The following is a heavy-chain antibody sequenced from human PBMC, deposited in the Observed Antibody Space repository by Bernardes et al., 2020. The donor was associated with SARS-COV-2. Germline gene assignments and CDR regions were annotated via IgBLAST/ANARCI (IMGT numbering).Heavy chain of an antibody. CDR2: ITNSGSDA. D-gene: IGHD7-27*01. CDR1: GGSISSYY. J-gene: IGHJ4*02. Sequence: LSLTCTVSGGSISSYYMSWIRQAPGKGLERISYITNSGSDAKYADSVKGRFTISRDNAKNSVYLQMNSLRAEDTAVYYCARTWGAAFDSWGQGTLVTVSS. CDR3: ARTWGAAFDS. V-gene: IGHV3-11*06.